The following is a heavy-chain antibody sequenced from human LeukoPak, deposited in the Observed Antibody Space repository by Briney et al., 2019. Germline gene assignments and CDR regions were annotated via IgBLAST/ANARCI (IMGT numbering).Heavy chain of an antibody. V-gene: IGHV4-61*02. CDR1: GGSISSGSYY. Sequence: SETLSLTCTVSGGSISSGSYYWSWIRQPAGKGLEWIGRIDTSGSTNYNPSLKSRVTISVDTSKNQFSLKLSSVTAADTAVYYFARVTRYPNTFDYWGQGTLVTVSS. CDR2: IDTSGST. CDR3: ARVTRYPNTFDY. D-gene: IGHD1-26*01. J-gene: IGHJ4*02.